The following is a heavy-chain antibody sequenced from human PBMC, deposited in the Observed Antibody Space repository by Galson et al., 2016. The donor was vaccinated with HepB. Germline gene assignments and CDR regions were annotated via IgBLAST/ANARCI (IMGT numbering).Heavy chain of an antibody. V-gene: IGHV3-30-3*01. CDR2: ISYDGIDK. J-gene: IGHJ4*02. D-gene: IGHD1-20*01. CDR3: ARDNCGEPCLIEY. CDR1: GFTLSNYG. Sequence: SLRLSCAASGFTLSNYGLHWVRQAPGKGLEWVAMISYDGIDKYYAGSVKGRFTISRDNSKNTLYVQMNSLRGEDTAVYYCARDNCGEPCLIEYWGQGTLVTVSS.